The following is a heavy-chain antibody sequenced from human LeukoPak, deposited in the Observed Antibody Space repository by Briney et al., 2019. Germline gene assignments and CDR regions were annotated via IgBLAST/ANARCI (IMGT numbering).Heavy chain of an antibody. V-gene: IGHV4-59*01. Sequence: PSETLSLTCTVSGGSISSYYWSWIRQPPGKGLEWIGYIYYTGDTNYNPSLKSRVTISVDTSKNQFPLKLSSVTAADTAVYYCARDRLQLQSWGQGTLVTVSS. CDR1: GGSISSYY. D-gene: IGHD1-1*01. CDR3: ARDRLQLQS. J-gene: IGHJ5*02. CDR2: IYYTGDT.